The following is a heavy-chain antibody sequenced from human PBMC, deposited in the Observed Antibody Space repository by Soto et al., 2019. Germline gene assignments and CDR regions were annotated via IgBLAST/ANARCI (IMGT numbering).Heavy chain of an antibody. CDR3: ARVVVPAAIRGYYYYGMDV. Sequence: SETLSLTCTVSGGSISSGGYYWSWIRQHPGKGLEWIGYIYYSGSTYYNPSLKSRVTISVDTSKNQFSLKLSSVTAADTAVYYCARVVVPAAIRGYYYYGMDVWGQGTTVTVSS. J-gene: IGHJ6*02. CDR1: GGSISSGGYY. CDR2: IYYSGST. V-gene: IGHV4-31*03. D-gene: IGHD2-2*02.